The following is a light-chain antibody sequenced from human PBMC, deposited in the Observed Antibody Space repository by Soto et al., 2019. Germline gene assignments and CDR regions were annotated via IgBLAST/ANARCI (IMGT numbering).Light chain of an antibody. Sequence: EIVLTQSPATLSLSPGERATLSCRASQSVSSYLAWYQQKPGQAPRLLIYDASNRATGIPARFSGSGSGTDFTLTISSLEPEDFAVYYCQPRSNWPLTFSGGT. V-gene: IGKV3-11*01. CDR2: DAS. CDR3: QPRSNWPLT. J-gene: IGKJ4*01. CDR1: QSVSSY.